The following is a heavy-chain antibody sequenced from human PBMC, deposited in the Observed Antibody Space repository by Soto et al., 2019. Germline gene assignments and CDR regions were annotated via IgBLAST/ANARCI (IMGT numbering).Heavy chain of an antibody. CDR1: GYTFTSYA. CDR2: INAGNGHT. D-gene: IGHD2-8*01. CDR3: ARDFAGVLNDAFDV. V-gene: IGHV1-3*01. J-gene: IGHJ3*01. Sequence: QVQLVQSGAELKKPGASVKVSCKASGYTFTSYALHCVRPAPGQRLEWMGLINAGNGHTKYSREFWDRLTFTMDTYESTAYMELRRLKSADTAVFDCARDFAGVLNDAFDVWGQGTMVTVSS.